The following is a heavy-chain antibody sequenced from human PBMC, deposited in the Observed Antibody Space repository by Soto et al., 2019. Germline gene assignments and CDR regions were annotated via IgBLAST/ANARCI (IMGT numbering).Heavy chain of an antibody. CDR1: GGTFSSYA. CDR3: ATRVQLWLLKTYYYYGMDV. CDR2: IIPIFGTA. D-gene: IGHD5-18*01. J-gene: IGHJ6*02. V-gene: IGHV1-69*13. Sequence: SVKVSCKASGGTFSSYAISWVRQAPGQGLEWMGGIIPIFGTANYAQKFQGRVTITADESTSTAYMELSSLRSEDTAVYYCATRVQLWLLKTYYYYGMDVWGQGTTVTVSS.